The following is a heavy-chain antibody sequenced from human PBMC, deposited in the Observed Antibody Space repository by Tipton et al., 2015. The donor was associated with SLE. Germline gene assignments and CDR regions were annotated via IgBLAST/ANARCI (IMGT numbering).Heavy chain of an antibody. CDR3: ARERYCSGASCYAPDY. CDR1: GGSISSYY. J-gene: IGHJ4*02. Sequence: TLSLTCTVSGGSISSYYWSWIRQHPGKGLEWIGYIVYSGSTNYNPSLKSRVTISVDTSKNQFSLKLKSVTAADSAVYYCARERYCSGASCYAPDYLGQGTLVTVSS. D-gene: IGHD2-2*01. V-gene: IGHV4-59*01. CDR2: IVYSGST.